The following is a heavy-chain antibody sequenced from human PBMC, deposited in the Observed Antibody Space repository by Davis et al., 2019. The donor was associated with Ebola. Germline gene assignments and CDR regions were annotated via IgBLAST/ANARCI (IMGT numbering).Heavy chain of an antibody. V-gene: IGHV3-7*03. CDR1: GFTFTDYY. CDR2: IKQDGSDR. CDR3: ATDSPFDF. J-gene: IGHJ3*01. Sequence: GESLKISCEASGFTFTDYYISWVRQAPGQGLEWVANIKQDGSDRFYVDSVKGRFTISRDNARNSVYLQMTNLRVDDTAVYYCATDSPFDFWGQGTMVIVSS.